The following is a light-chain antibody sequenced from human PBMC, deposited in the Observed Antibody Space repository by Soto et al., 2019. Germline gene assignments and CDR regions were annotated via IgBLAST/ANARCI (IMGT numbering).Light chain of an antibody. Sequence: QSVLTQPASVSGSPGQSITISCTGTTNDVGGYNYVSWYQQHPGKAPKLLIFEVSSRPSGVSNRFSGSKSGSTASLTISGLQAEDEADYYCCSNAVGSTYVFGTGTKVTVL. J-gene: IGLJ1*01. CDR3: CSNAVGSTYV. CDR1: TNDVGGYNY. V-gene: IGLV2-14*01. CDR2: EVS.